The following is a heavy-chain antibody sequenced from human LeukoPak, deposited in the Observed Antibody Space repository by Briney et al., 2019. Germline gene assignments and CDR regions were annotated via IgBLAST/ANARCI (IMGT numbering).Heavy chain of an antibody. J-gene: IGHJ4*02. CDR2: ISSSSSTI. V-gene: IGHV3-48*01. D-gene: IGHD1-26*01. CDR1: GFTFSSYS. Sequence: PGGSLRLSCAASGFTFSSYSMNWVRQAPGKGLEWVSYISSSSSTIYYADSVKGRFTISRDNAKNSLYPQMNSLRAEDTAVYYCARDSSGSYGNFDYWGQGTLVTVSS. CDR3: ARDSSGSYGNFDY.